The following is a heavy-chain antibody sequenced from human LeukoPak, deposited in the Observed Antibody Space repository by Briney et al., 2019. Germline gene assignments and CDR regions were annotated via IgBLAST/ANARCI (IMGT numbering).Heavy chain of an antibody. CDR1: GGSISSGDNY. D-gene: IGHD6-19*01. J-gene: IGHJ4*02. Sequence: SQTLSLTCTVSGGSISSGDNYWSWIRQHPGKGPEWIGYIYYSGSTYYNPSLKSRVSILVDTSKNQVSLKLGSVTAADTAVYYCARLRRDINDWYADDCWGQGTLVTVSS. CDR2: IYYSGST. V-gene: IGHV4-31*03. CDR3: ARLRRDINDWYADDC.